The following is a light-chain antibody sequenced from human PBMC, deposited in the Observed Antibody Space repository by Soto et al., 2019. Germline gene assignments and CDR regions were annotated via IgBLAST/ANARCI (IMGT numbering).Light chain of an antibody. J-gene: IGKJ1*01. CDR3: QQYNNWPQT. CDR2: GAS. V-gene: IGKV3-15*01. Sequence: EIVMTQSPATLSVSPGERATLSCRASQSDSSNLAWYQQKPGQAPRLLIYGASTRATGISARFSGSGSGTEFTLTISSLQSEDFAVYYCQQYNNWPQTFGQGTKVEIK. CDR1: QSDSSN.